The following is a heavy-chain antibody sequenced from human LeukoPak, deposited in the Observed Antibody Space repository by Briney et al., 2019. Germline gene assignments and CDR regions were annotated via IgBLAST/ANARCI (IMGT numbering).Heavy chain of an antibody. CDR2: ISAYNGNT. CDR3: ARIDTSLGYCSGDSCYLDGPNAFGI. Sequence: ASVKVSCKASGYTFTSYGISWVRQAPGQGLEWMGWISAYNGNTNYAQKFQGRVTMTTDTSTSTAYMELRSLRSDDTAVYYCARIDTSLGYCSGDSCYLDGPNAFGIWGQGTMVTVSS. J-gene: IGHJ3*02. CDR1: GYTFTSYG. D-gene: IGHD2-15*01. V-gene: IGHV1-18*01.